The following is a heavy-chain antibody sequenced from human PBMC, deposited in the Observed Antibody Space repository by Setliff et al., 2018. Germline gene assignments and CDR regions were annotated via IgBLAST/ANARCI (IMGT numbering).Heavy chain of an antibody. J-gene: IGHJ4*02. CDR2: IKQDGSAK. Sequence: PGGSLRLSCAASGFTFSNAWMSWVRQAPGKGLEWVANIKQDGSAKYYVDSVKGRFTISRDNAKNSADLEMNSLRAEDTAVYYCARELVATWRGYSSSSPRYYFDNWGQGTLVTVSS. CDR1: GFTFSNAW. V-gene: IGHV3-7*03. CDR3: ARELVATWRGYSSSSPRYYFDN. D-gene: IGHD6-6*01.